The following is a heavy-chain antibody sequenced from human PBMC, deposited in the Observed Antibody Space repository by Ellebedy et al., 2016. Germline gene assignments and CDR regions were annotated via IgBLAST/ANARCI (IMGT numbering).Heavy chain of an antibody. Sequence: SETLSLXXTVSGGSISSYYWSWIRQPPGKGLEWIGEINHSGSTNYNPSLKSRVTISVDTSKNQFSLKLSSVTAADTAVYYCARAMEGPWFDPWGQGTLVTVSS. CDR2: INHSGST. CDR1: GGSISSYY. D-gene: IGHD3-10*01. J-gene: IGHJ5*02. CDR3: ARAMEGPWFDP. V-gene: IGHV4-34*01.